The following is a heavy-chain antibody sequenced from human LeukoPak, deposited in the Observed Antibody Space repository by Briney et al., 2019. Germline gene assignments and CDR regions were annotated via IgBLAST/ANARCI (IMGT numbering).Heavy chain of an antibody. J-gene: IGHJ4*02. CDR1: GFTVSSNY. CDR3: ARGPLYSSSLYYFDY. D-gene: IGHD6-13*01. Sequence: GGSLRLSCAASGFTVSSNYMNWVRQAPGKGLEWVSVIYSGGSTYYADSVKGRFTISRDNSKNTLYLQMNSLRAEDTAVYYCARGPLYSSSLYYFDYWGQGTLATVSS. V-gene: IGHV3-53*01. CDR2: IYSGGST.